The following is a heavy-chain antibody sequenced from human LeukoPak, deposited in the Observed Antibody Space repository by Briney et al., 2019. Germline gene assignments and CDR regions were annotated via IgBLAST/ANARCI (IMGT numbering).Heavy chain of an antibody. Sequence: PSETLSLTCTLSGGSISTYYWSWIRQLPGKGLEWIGYIYHSGSTNYNPSLKSRVTISVDTSKNQFSLKLSSVTAADTAVYYCARDVSGGLLWFGELYDAFDIWGQGTMVTVSS. V-gene: IGHV4-59*01. D-gene: IGHD3-10*01. CDR3: ARDVSGGLLWFGELYDAFDI. CDR1: GGSISTYY. CDR2: IYHSGST. J-gene: IGHJ3*02.